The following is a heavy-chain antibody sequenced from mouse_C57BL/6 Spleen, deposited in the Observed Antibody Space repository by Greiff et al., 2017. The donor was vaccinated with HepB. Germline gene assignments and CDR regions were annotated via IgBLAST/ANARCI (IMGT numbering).Heavy chain of an antibody. J-gene: IGHJ4*01. CDR2: ISYDGSN. CDR3: ARDYYYGRGDYAMDY. D-gene: IGHD1-1*01. Sequence: EVKLQESGPGLVKPSQSLSLTCSVTGYSITSGYYWNWIRQFPGNKLEWMGYISYDGSNNYNPSLKNRISITRDTSKNQFFLKLNSVTTEDTATYYCARDYYYGRGDYAMDYWGQGTSVTVSS. V-gene: IGHV3-6*01. CDR1: GYSITSGYY.